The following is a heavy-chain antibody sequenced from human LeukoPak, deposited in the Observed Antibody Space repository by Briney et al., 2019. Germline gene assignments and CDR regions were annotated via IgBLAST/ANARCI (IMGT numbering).Heavy chain of an antibody. V-gene: IGHV1-69*05. D-gene: IGHD3-3*01. Sequence: ASVKVSCKASGGTFSSYAISWVRQAPGQGLEWMGGIIPIFGTANYAQKFQGRVTITTDESTSTAYMELSSLRSEDTAVYYCARGTHLEPRGWFDPWGQGTWSPSPQ. CDR2: IIPIFGTA. CDR1: GGTFSSYA. CDR3: ARGTHLEPRGWFDP. J-gene: IGHJ5*02.